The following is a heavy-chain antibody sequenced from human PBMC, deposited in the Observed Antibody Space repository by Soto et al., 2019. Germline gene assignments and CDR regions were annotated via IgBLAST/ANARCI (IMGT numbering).Heavy chain of an antibody. Sequence: PWSSLRLSCAASELTFDKYYMTWVRQAPGKGPEWVANIKPDGSEQCYVDSVKGRCTISRDNANNSLYLQMNSLRADDTAVYFCARGNWNYYYGFDVWGQGTTVTVTS. J-gene: IGHJ6*02. V-gene: IGHV3-7*01. CDR1: ELTFDKYY. CDR3: ARGNWNYYYGFDV. CDR2: IKPDGSEQ. D-gene: IGHD1-20*01.